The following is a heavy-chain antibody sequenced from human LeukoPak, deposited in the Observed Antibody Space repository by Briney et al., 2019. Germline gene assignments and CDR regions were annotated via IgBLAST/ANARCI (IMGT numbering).Heavy chain of an antibody. D-gene: IGHD2-2*01. CDR2: ISSSSSYI. Sequence: GGSLRLSCAASGFTFSSYSMNWVRQAPGKGLEWVSSISSSSSYIYYADSVKGRFTISRDKAKNSLYLQMNSLRAEDTAVYYCAGARYCSSTSCPPFDYWGQGTLVTVSS. J-gene: IGHJ4*02. V-gene: IGHV3-21*01. CDR1: GFTFSSYS. CDR3: AGARYCSSTSCPPFDY.